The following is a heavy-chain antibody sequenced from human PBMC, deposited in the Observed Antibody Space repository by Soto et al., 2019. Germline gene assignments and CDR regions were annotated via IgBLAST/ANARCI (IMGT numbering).Heavy chain of an antibody. Sequence: GASVKVSCKASGGTFSSYTISWVRQAPGQGLEWMGRIIPILGIANYARKFQGRVTITADKSTSTAYMELSSLRSEDTAVYYCASGNSSGWYYGIDPWGQGTLVTVSS. D-gene: IGHD6-19*01. CDR1: GGTFSSYT. CDR3: ASGNSSGWYYGIDP. V-gene: IGHV1-69*02. J-gene: IGHJ5*02. CDR2: IIPILGIA.